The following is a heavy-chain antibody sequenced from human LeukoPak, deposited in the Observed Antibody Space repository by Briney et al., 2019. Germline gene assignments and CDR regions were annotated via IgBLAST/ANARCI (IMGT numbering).Heavy chain of an antibody. CDR2: IYYSGST. J-gene: IGHJ6*02. Sequence: SETLSLTCTVSGGSVSSSSYYWSWIRQLPGKGLEWIGYIYYSGSTNYNPSLKSRVTISVDTSKNQFSLKLSSVTAADTAVYYCARDPEPINYGGNIDYYYGMDVWGQGTTVTVSS. CDR1: GGSVSSSSYY. D-gene: IGHD4-23*01. CDR3: ARDPEPINYGGNIDYYYGMDV. V-gene: IGHV4-61*01.